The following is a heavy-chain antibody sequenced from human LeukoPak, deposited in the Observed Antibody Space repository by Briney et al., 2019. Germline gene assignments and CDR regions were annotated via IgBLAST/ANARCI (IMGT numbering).Heavy chain of an antibody. Sequence: PGGSLRLSCAASGFTFSSYEMNWVRQAPGKGLEWVSYISSSGSTIYYADSVKGRFTISRDNAKNSLYLQMNSLRAEDTAVYYCAKDPRDHSYGWSWRYFGYWGQGTLVTISS. J-gene: IGHJ4*02. D-gene: IGHD5-18*01. V-gene: IGHV3-48*03. CDR3: AKDPRDHSYGWSWRYFGY. CDR1: GFTFSSYE. CDR2: ISSSGSTI.